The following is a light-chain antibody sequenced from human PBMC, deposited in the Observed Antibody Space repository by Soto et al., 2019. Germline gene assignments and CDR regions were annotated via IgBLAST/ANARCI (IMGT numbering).Light chain of an antibody. CDR1: SSDVGSYNY. J-gene: IGLJ1*01. V-gene: IGLV2-14*01. Sequence: QSVLTQPASVSGSPGQSITISCTGTSSDVGSYNYVAWYQQFPGKTPKRMIYEVRNRPSGVSSRFSGSNSGNTASLTISGLQAEDEAEYYCISYTGSDTSYVFGTGTKLTVL. CDR3: ISYTGSDTSYV. CDR2: EVR.